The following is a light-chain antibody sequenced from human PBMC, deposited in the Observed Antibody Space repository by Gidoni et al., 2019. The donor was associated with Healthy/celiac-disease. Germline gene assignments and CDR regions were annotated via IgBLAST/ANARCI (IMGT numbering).Light chain of an antibody. CDR3: QQSYSTLP. V-gene: IGKV1-39*01. J-gene: IGKJ4*01. CDR1: QSISSY. CDR2: AAS. Sequence: DIQMTQSPSSLSASVGDRVTITCRASQSISSYLNWYQQKPGKAPKLLIYAASSLQSGVPSRFSGSGSGTDFTLTISSLHPADFATYYCQQSYSTLPFGGGTKVEIK.